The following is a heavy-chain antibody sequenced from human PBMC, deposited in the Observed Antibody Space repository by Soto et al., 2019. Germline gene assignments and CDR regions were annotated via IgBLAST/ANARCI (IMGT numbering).Heavy chain of an antibody. J-gene: IGHJ3*01. V-gene: IGHV3-23*01. CDR3: AKDGTWRAFHV. Sequence: EVQLLESGGGLVQPGGSLRLSCATSEFIFNNYAMTWVRQAPGKGLEWVSGISGSGVNTYYADSVRGRFTISRDNSKNTLYLQMNSLRAEDTAVYYCAKDGTWRAFHVWGQGTMVTVSS. CDR1: EFIFNNYA. CDR2: ISGSGVNT.